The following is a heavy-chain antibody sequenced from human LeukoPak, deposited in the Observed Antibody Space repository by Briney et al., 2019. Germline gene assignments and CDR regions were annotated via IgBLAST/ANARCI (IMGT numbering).Heavy chain of an antibody. Sequence: SETLSLTCTVSGDSFIGSYWSWIRQATGKGLEWIGYIYYPVDTNYNPSLQSRVTMSVDISKKQFSLRLTSVSAADTAVYYCARRRNYDSSGYNPTYYFDYWGQGILVTVSS. CDR3: ARRRNYDSSGYNPTYYFDY. V-gene: IGHV4-59*01. CDR1: GDSFIGSY. J-gene: IGHJ4*02. CDR2: IYYPVDT. D-gene: IGHD3-22*01.